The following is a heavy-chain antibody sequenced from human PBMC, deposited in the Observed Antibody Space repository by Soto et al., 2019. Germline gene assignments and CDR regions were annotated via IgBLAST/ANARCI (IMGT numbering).Heavy chain of an antibody. D-gene: IGHD5-18*01. CDR3: ARDIYSYGSVGTPDI. V-gene: IGHV3-30-3*01. CDR1: GFSFSSQA. CDR2: ISNDGNRQ. J-gene: IGHJ3*02. Sequence: QEQLMESGGGVVQPGRSLRLSCVASGFSFSSQAMHWVRQAPGKGLEWVAAISNDGNRQLYADSVKVRFTISRDNSRNTLDLQMNSLRTEDTGVYFCARDIYSYGSVGTPDIWAQGTMVTVSS.